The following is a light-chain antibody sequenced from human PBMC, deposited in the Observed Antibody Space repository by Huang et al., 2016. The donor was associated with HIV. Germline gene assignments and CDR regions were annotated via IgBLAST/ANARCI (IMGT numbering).Light chain of an antibody. J-gene: IGKJ3*01. CDR3: QQYERPPDT. CDR1: QSFGIY. Sequence: EIVLTQSPGTLSLSPGERATLSCRASQSFGIYLAWYQQKPGQAPRLLIYGASTGVTGIPDRFSGGGSGTDFTLSISRLEPEDFAVYYCQQYERPPDTFGPGTKVNIK. CDR2: GAS. V-gene: IGKV3-20*01.